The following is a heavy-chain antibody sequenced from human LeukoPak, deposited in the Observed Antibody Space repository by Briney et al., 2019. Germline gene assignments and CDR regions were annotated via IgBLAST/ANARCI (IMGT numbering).Heavy chain of an antibody. CDR1: GFTFSSYA. CDR3: ARGRTAADY. Sequence: GGSLRLSCAASGFTFSSYAMSWVRQAPGKGLEWVSSISSSSNYIYYADSVKGRFTISRDTAKNSLYLQMNSLRAEDTAVYYCARGRTAADYWGQGTLVTVSS. V-gene: IGHV3-21*01. J-gene: IGHJ4*02. D-gene: IGHD1-1*01. CDR2: ISSSSNYI.